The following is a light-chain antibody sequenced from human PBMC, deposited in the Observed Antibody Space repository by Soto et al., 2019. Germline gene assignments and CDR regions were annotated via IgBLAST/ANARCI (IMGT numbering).Light chain of an antibody. Sequence: PGARVTLSCRASQSVGGDVAWYQQKPGQAPRLLIFGASTRATAVPARFSGSGSATEFTFTISSLQSEDFATYYCLQHNTYPLSFGGGTKVEIK. V-gene: IGKV3-15*01. CDR3: LQHNTYPLS. J-gene: IGKJ4*01. CDR1: QSVGGD. CDR2: GAS.